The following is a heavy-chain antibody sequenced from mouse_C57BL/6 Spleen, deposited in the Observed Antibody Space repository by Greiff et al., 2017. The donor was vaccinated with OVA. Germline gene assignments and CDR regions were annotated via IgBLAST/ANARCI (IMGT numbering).Heavy chain of an antibody. D-gene: IGHD3-2*02. CDR3: ARYPSSGYWFAY. Sequence: VQLVESGPGLVQPSQSLSITCTVSGFSLTSYGVHWVRQSPGKGLEWLGVIWSGGSTDYNAAFISRLSISKDNSKSQVFFKMNSLQADDTAIYYCARYPSSGYWFAYWGQGTLVTVSA. CDR2: IWSGGST. CDR1: GFSLTSYG. J-gene: IGHJ3*01. V-gene: IGHV2-2*01.